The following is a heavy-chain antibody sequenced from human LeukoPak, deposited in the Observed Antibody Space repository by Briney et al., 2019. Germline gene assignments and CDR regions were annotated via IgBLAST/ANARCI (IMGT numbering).Heavy chain of an antibody. CDR2: IYYSGST. J-gene: IGHJ4*02. Sequence: SETLSLICTVSGGSISSYYWSWIRQPPGKGLEWIGYIYYSGSTNYNPSLKSRVTISVDTSKNQFSLKLSSVTAADTAVYYCARTKVLPDYYDNSGGFDYWGQGTLVTVSS. CDR1: GGSISSYY. CDR3: ARTKVLPDYYDNSGGFDY. D-gene: IGHD3-22*01. V-gene: IGHV4-59*01.